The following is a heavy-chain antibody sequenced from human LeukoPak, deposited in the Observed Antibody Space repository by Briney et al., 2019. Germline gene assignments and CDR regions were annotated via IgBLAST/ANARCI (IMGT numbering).Heavy chain of an antibody. CDR2: IYISGTT. J-gene: IGHJ4*02. V-gene: IGHV4-4*07. Sequence: SETLSLTCTVSGGSISSHYWSWIRQPAGKGLEWIGRIYISGTTNYNPTLRSRVTMSLDTSQSQFSLKLTSVNAADTAVYYCARVGNGHDYWGQGTLVTVSS. D-gene: IGHD2-8*01. CDR1: GGSISSHY. CDR3: ARVGNGHDY.